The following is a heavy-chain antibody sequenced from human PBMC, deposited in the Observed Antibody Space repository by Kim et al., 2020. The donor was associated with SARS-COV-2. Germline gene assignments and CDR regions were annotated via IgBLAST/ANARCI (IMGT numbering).Heavy chain of an antibody. CDR2: ISSSSSYI. CDR3: ARDKEMATIGGMDV. Sequence: GGSLRLSCAASGFTFSSYSMNWVRQAPGKGLEWVSSISSSSSYIYYADSVKGRFTISRDNAKNSLYLQMNSLRAEDTAVYYCARDKEMATIGGMDVWGQGTTVTVSS. CDR1: GFTFSSYS. J-gene: IGHJ6*02. V-gene: IGHV3-21*01. D-gene: IGHD5-12*01.